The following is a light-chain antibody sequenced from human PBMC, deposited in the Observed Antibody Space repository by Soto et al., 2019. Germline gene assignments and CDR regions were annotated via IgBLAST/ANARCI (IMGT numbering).Light chain of an antibody. Sequence: QAVVTQEPSLPVSPVGTVTLTCASSTGAVTSGYYPNWFQQKPGQAPGALIYSTSNKHSWTPARFSGSLLGGKAALTLSGVQPEDEAEYYCLIYHGGAQVFGGGTNLTVL. CDR3: LIYHGGAQV. J-gene: IGLJ2*01. V-gene: IGLV7-43*01. CDR1: TGAVTSGYY. CDR2: STS.